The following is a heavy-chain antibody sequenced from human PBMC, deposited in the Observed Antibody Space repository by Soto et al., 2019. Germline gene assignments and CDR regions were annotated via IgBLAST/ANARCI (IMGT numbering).Heavy chain of an antibody. CDR1: GDTFTDYY. V-gene: IGHV1-46*01. Sequence: QVQLVQSGAEVKKPGASVKVSCKASGDTFTDYYIYWVRQAPGQGLEWMGTVNPSGGHTTYAQHFLGRVTMTRDTSTSTLYLERTSLTSEETALYYCARGGHVVVVTAALDYWGQGTLVTVSS. CDR3: ARGGHVVVVTAALDY. D-gene: IGHD2-21*02. J-gene: IGHJ4*02. CDR2: VNPSGGHT.